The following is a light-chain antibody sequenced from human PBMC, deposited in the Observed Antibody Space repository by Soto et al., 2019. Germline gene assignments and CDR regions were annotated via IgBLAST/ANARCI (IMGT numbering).Light chain of an antibody. CDR1: QSVSIN. J-gene: IGKJ1*01. Sequence: TVLTQSPGTLSVSPGERASLSCRASQSVSINLAWYQQKPGQAPRLLIYGASNRATGIPARFSGSGSGTDFTLTISNLEPEDFAVYYCQQHSHWPPWTFGQGTKVDIK. V-gene: IGKV3-11*01. CDR3: QQHSHWPPWT. CDR2: GAS.